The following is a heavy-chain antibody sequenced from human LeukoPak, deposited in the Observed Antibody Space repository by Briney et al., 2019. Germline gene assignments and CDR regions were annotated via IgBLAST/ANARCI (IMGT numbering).Heavy chain of an antibody. J-gene: IGHJ4*02. CDR3: ARQSGYYDY. D-gene: IGHD3-3*01. Sequence: SETLSLTCTVSGGSISSSSYYWGWIRQPPGKGLEWIGSIYYSGSTYYNPSLKSRVTISVDTSKNQFSLELSSVTAADTAVYYCARQSGYYDYWGQGTLVTVSS. CDR1: GGSISSSSYY. CDR2: IYYSGST. V-gene: IGHV4-39*01.